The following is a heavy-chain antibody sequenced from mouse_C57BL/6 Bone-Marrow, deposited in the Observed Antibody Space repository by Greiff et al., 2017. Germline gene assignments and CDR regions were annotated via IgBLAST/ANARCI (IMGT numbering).Heavy chain of an antibody. CDR3: ARGESNWHFYY. Sequence: VKLQESGAELAKPGASVKLSCTASGYTFTSYWMHWVKQRPGQGLEWIGYINPSSGYTKSTQKFKDKATLTADKSSSTAYMQLSRLTYEDSADYYCARGESNWHFYYWGQGTTLTVSS. V-gene: IGHV1-7*01. CDR1: GYTFTSYW. D-gene: IGHD2-5*01. J-gene: IGHJ2*01. CDR2: INPSSGYT.